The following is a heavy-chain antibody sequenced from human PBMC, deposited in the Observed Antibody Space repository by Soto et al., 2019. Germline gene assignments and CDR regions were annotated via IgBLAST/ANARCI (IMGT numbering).Heavy chain of an antibody. CDR3: ARFYDSSGYYSFDI. CDR2: IYYSGST. Sequence: QLQLQESGPGLVKPSETLSLTCTVSGGSISSSSYYWGWIRQPPGKGLEWIGSIYYSGSTYYNPSLKSRVTISVDTSNNQFSLKLSSVTAADTAVYYCARFYDSSGYYSFDIWGQGTMVTVSS. D-gene: IGHD3-22*01. J-gene: IGHJ3*02. CDR1: GGSISSSSYY. V-gene: IGHV4-39*01.